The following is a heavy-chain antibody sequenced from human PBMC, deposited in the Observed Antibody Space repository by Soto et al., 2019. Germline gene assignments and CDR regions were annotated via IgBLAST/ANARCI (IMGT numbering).Heavy chain of an antibody. Sequence: SVKVSCKASGGTFSRYAISWVRQAPGQGLEWMGGITPMFGTANYAQKFQGRVTITADESTSTTYMELSSLRSEDTALYYCARQSHYESSGYYYAYWGQGTLVTVSS. CDR3: ARQSHYESSGYYYAY. CDR1: GGTFSRYA. J-gene: IGHJ4*02. V-gene: IGHV1-69*13. D-gene: IGHD3-22*01. CDR2: ITPMFGTA.